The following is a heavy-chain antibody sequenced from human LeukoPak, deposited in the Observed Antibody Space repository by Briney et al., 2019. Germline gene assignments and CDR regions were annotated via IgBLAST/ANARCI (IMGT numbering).Heavy chain of an antibody. J-gene: IGHJ4*02. CDR3: ATSLYCSSTSCYYFDY. CDR1: GGSISSGSYY. D-gene: IGHD2-2*01. CDR2: IYHSGST. V-gene: IGHV4-30-2*01. Sequence: SETLSLTCTVSGGSISSGSYYWSWIRQPPGKGLEWIGYIYHSGSTYYNPSLKSRVTISVDRSKNQFSLKLSSVTAADTAVYYCATSLYCSSTSCYYFDYWGQGTLVTVSS.